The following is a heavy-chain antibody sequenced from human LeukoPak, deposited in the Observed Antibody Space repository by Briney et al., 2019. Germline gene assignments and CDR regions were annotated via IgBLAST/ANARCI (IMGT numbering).Heavy chain of an antibody. J-gene: IGHJ4*02. D-gene: IGHD6-13*01. Sequence: PSETLSLTCTVSTGSISSSSYYWGWLRQPPGKGLEGIGSIYYSGSTYNNPSLKTRVTLSVDTSKNQSSLKLSSVTAADTAVYYCARHGSSWYYFDYWGQGTLVTVSS. CDR3: ARHGSSWYYFDY. CDR1: TGSISSSSYY. CDR2: IYYSGST. V-gene: IGHV4-39*01.